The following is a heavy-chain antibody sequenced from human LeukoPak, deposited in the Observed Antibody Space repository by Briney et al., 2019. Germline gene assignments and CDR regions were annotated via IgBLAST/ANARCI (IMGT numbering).Heavy chain of an antibody. Sequence: SETLSLTCAVYGGSFSGYYWSWIRQPPGKGLEWIGEISHSGSTNYNPSLKSRVTISVDTSKNQFSLKLSSVTAADTAVYYCARGPRLRYFDWLLGDNNWFDPWGQGTLVTVSS. CDR2: ISHSGST. CDR3: ARGPRLRYFDWLLGDNNWFDP. J-gene: IGHJ5*02. D-gene: IGHD3-9*01. CDR1: GGSFSGYY. V-gene: IGHV4-34*01.